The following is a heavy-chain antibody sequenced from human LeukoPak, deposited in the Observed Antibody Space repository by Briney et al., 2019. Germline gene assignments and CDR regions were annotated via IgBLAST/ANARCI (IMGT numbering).Heavy chain of an antibody. CDR1: GFTFSSYG. Sequence: GGSLRLSCAASGFTFSSYGMHWVRQAPGKGLEWVAVIWYDGSNKYYADSVKGRFTISRDNAKNSLYLQMNSLRAEDTAVYYCXXXPLLGFYDGMDVWGQGTTVTVSS. J-gene: IGHJ6*02. CDR3: XXXPLLGFYDGMDV. CDR2: IWYDGSNK. D-gene: IGHD2-2*03. V-gene: IGHV3-33*03.